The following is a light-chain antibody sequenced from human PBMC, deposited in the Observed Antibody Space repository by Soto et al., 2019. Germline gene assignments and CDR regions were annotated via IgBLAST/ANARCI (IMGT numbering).Light chain of an antibody. CDR1: QSVGSY. J-gene: IGKJ4*01. CDR2: DAS. Sequence: EIVLTQSPATLSLSPGDRATLSCRASQSVGSYLGWYQQRPGQAPRLLIYDASNRATGIPARFSGSGSGTEFTLTISSLEPDDFAFYYCQQRSDWPSTFGGRTKVEIK. CDR3: QQRSDWPST. V-gene: IGKV3-11*01.